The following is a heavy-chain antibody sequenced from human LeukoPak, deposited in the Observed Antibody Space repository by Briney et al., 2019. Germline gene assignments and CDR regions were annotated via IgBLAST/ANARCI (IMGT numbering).Heavy chain of an antibody. J-gene: IGHJ3*02. D-gene: IGHD5-24*01. CDR3: AREPDVDLSTFRGDAFDI. CDR2: VIPILDIA. V-gene: IGHV1-69*04. Sequence: ASVKVSCQASGYTFTGYYMHWVRQAPGQGLEWMGRVIPILDIATYAQKFKGRVTITADKSASTAYMDLSSLTSEDTAVYYCAREPDVDLSTFRGDAFDIWGQGTMVTVSS. CDR1: GYTFTGYY.